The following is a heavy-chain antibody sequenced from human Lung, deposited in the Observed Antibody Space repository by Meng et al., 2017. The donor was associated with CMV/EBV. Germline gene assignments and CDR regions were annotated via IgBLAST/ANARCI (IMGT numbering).Heavy chain of an antibody. D-gene: IGHD3-10*01. CDR3: ARDDGSGNVYDFYYGMDV. V-gene: IGHV3-21*01. CDR1: GFNFSTFS. Sequence: ESLKLPCEAPGFNFSTFSLNWVRQAPGKGLEWVAFISRSTHYIYYADSVKARFTISRDTAKNSVYLQMNSLRAEDTAVYYCARDDGSGNVYDFYYGMDVWGQGTTVTVSS. J-gene: IGHJ6*02. CDR2: ISRSTHYI.